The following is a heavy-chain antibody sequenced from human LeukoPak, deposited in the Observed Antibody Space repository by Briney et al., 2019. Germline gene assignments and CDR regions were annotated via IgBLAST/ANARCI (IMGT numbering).Heavy chain of an antibody. V-gene: IGHV3-48*02. CDR2: VSSSSSTI. CDR3: ARANPPID. Sequence: GGSLRLSCAASGCTFSIYSMNWVRQAPGKGLEWVSYVSSSSSTIYYAGSVKGRFTISRDDAKNSLYLQMNSLRDEDTAVYYCARANPPIDWGQGTLVTVSS. CDR1: GCTFSIYS. J-gene: IGHJ4*02. D-gene: IGHD2/OR15-2a*01.